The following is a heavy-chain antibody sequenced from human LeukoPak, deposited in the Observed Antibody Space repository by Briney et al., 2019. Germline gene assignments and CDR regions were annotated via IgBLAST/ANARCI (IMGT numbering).Heavy chain of an antibody. CDR3: AKSRVGATRGIFDY. V-gene: IGHV3-9*01. CDR1: GFTFDDYA. D-gene: IGHD1-26*01. J-gene: IGHJ4*02. Sequence: GGSLRLSCAASGFTFDDYAMHWVRQAPGKGLEWVSGISWNSGSIGYADSVKGRFTISRDNAKNSLYLQMNSLRAEDTALYCCAKSRVGATRGIFDYWGQGTLVTVSS. CDR2: ISWNSGSI.